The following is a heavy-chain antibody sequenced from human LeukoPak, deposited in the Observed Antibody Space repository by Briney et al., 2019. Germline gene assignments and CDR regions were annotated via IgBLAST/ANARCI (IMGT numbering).Heavy chain of an antibody. CDR2: IKSKTDGGTT. CDR1: GFTFSNAW. V-gene: IGHV3-15*01. CDR3: TTDLGLWFGELLQSPFFTPNHSMDV. J-gene: IGHJ6*03. Sequence: GGSLRLSCAASGFTFSNAWMSWVRQAPGKGLEWVGRIKSKTDGGTTDYAAPVKGRFTISRDDSKNTLYLQMNSLKTEDTAVYYCTTDLGLWFGELLQSPFFTPNHSMDVWGKGTTVTVSS. D-gene: IGHD3-10*01.